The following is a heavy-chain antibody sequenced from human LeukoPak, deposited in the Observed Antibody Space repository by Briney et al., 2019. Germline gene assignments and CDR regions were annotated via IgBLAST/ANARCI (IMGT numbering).Heavy chain of an antibody. CDR2: IYSGGST. Sequence: GGSLRLSCAASGFTFSSYWMSWVRQAPGKGLEWVSGIYSGGSTYYADSVKGRFTISRDNSKNTLYLQMNSLRAEDTAVYYCARDSSIYYFDYWGQGTLVTASS. V-gene: IGHV3-66*02. J-gene: IGHJ4*02. CDR3: ARDSSIYYFDY. D-gene: IGHD2-2*01. CDR1: GFTFSSYW.